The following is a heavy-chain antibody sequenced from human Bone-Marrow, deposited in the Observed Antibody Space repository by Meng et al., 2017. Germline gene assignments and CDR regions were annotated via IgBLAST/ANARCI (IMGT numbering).Heavy chain of an antibody. Sequence: ASVKVSCKASGYTFTGYYMHWVRQAPGQGLEWMGWINPNSGGTNYAQKFQGRVNMTRDTSISTAYMELSRLKSDNTAVYYCARALYQGGSGSYWSVYWGQGTLVTVSS. CDR3: ARALYQGGSGSYWSVY. CDR2: INPNSGGT. D-gene: IGHD3-10*01. V-gene: IGHV1-2*02. CDR1: GYTFTGYY. J-gene: IGHJ4*02.